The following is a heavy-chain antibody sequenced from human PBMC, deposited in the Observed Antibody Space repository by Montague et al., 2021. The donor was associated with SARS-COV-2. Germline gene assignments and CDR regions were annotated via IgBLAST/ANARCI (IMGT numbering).Heavy chain of an antibody. Sequence: PALVKPTQTLTLTCTFSGFSITTRGVGVAWIRQPPGKALEWLGIIYWDDDNRFSPSLKSRLTGAKDTSKNQVVLTMTNMDPVDTATYYCAHRREGYNSAWNEGTFDYWGLGTLVTVSS. CDR3: AHRREGYNSAWNEGTFDY. D-gene: IGHD6-19*01. V-gene: IGHV2-5*02. CDR2: IYWDDDN. J-gene: IGHJ4*02. CDR1: GFSITTRGVG.